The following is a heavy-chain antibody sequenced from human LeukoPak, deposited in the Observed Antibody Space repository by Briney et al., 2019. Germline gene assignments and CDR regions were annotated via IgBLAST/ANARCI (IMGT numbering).Heavy chain of an antibody. D-gene: IGHD6-13*01. V-gene: IGHV4-31*03. CDR3: ARGPEYSSSWHSN. J-gene: IGHJ4*02. CDR1: GGSISSGGYY. CDR2: IYYSGST. Sequence: SETLSLTCTVSGGSISSGGYYWSWIRQHPGKGLEWIGYIYYSGSTYYNPSLKSRVTISVDTSKNQFSLKLSSVTAADTAVYYCARGPEYSSSWHSNWGQGTLVTVSS.